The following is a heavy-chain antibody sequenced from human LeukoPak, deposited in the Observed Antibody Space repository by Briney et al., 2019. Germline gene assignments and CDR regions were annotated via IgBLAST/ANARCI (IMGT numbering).Heavy chain of an antibody. CDR3: ARTTVVMDYFDY. CDR2: ISYDGSNK. D-gene: IGHD4-23*01. J-gene: IGHJ4*02. Sequence: PGRSLRLSCAASGFTFSSYGMHWVRQAPGKGLEWVAVISYDGSNKYYADSVKGRFTISRDNSKNTLYLQMNSLRAEDTAVYYCARTTVVMDYFDYWGQGTLVTVSS. V-gene: IGHV3-30*19. CDR1: GFTFSSYG.